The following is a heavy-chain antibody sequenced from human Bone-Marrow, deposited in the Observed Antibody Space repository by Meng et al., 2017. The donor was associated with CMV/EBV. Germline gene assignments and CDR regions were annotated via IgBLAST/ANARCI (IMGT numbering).Heavy chain of an antibody. CDR3: AKGQVKQWLDWYFDL. CDR1: VFTFSSYA. CDR2: IHSGGTST. J-gene: IGHJ2*01. D-gene: IGHD6-19*01. V-gene: IGHV3-23*03. Sequence: SVFTFSSYAIPWVRQAPGKGLEWVSVIHSGGTSTYYADSVKGRFTISRDNSKNTLYLQMDSLRAEDTAVYYCAKGQVKQWLDWYFDLWGRGTLVTVSS.